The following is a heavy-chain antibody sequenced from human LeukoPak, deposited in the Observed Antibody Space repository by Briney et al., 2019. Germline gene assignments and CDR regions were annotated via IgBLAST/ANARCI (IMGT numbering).Heavy chain of an antibody. Sequence: SETLSLTCTVSGGSISSYYWSWIRQPPGKGLEWIGYIYTSGSTNYNPSLKSRVTISVDTSKNQFSLKPSSVTAADTAVYYCARLRGVAATLRDWFDPWGQGTLDTVSS. CDR2: IYTSGST. D-gene: IGHD2-15*01. J-gene: IGHJ5*02. V-gene: IGHV4-4*09. CDR3: ARLRGVAATLRDWFDP. CDR1: GGSISSYY.